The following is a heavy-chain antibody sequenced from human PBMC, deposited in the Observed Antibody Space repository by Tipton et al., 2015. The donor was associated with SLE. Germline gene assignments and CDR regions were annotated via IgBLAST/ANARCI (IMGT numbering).Heavy chain of an antibody. J-gene: IGHJ4*02. D-gene: IGHD6-19*01. CDR3: ASLLWGGWPFDH. Sequence: TLSLTCNVSGYSIRNGYYWGWIRQAPGKGLEWTGTIHHSGITYYNPSLKSRVTISLDTSKNQFSLKVNSVTAADTAVYYCASLLWGGWPFDHWGQGTLVTVSS. V-gene: IGHV4-38-2*02. CDR2: IHHSGIT. CDR1: GYSIRNGYY.